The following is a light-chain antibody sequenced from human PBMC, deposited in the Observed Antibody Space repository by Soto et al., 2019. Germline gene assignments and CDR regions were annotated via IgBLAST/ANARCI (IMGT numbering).Light chain of an antibody. V-gene: IGLV1-44*01. CDR1: NSNIGGHT. CDR2: GNH. J-gene: IGLJ2*01. CDR3: AAWDDSLNGLVV. Sequence: QSVLTQPPSASATPGQRVVISCSGSNSNIGGHTVNWYRQVPGTAPKLLIYGNHKRPSGVSDRFSASKSGTSASLAISGHQSEDVADYYCAAWDDSLNGLVVFGGGTKLTVL.